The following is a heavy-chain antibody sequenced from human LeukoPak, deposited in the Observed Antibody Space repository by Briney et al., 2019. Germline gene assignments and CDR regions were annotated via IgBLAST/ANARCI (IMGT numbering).Heavy chain of an antibody. J-gene: IGHJ4*02. CDR2: IIPIFGTA. Sequence: SVKVSCKASGYTFTDYYVHWVRQAPGQGLEWMGGIIPIFGTANYAQKFQGRVTITADESTSTAYMELSSLRSEDTAVYYCASQDYGDYPIGYWGQGTLVTVSS. V-gene: IGHV1-69*13. D-gene: IGHD4-17*01. CDR3: ASQDYGDYPIGY. CDR1: GYTFTDYY.